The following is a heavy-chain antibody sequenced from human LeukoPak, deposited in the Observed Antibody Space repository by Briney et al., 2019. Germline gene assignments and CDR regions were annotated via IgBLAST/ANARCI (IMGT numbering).Heavy chain of an antibody. CDR3: ASGGIYYGAAFDF. CDR2: INQDGSEK. D-gene: IGHD1-26*01. Sequence: PGGSLRLSCVASGFTFSSYWMSWVRQAPGKGLEWVANINQDGSEKYDVDSAKGRFTISRDNAKNSLYLQMNSLRAEDTALYYCASGGIYYGAAFDFWGQGSLVTVSA. CDR1: GFTFSSYW. V-gene: IGHV3-7*03. J-gene: IGHJ4*02.